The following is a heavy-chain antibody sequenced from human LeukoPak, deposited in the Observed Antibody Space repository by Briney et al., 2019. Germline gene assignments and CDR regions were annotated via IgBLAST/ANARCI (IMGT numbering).Heavy chain of an antibody. D-gene: IGHD4-23*01. V-gene: IGHV7-4-1*02. CDR2: INTNTGNP. CDR1: GYTFTSYA. Sequence: GASVKVSCKASGYTFTSYAMNWVRQAPGQGLEWMGWINTNTGNPTYAQGFTGRFVFSLDTSVSTAYLQISSLKAEDTAVYYCARDVPTVDLRDGVFWFDPWGQGTLVTVSS. J-gene: IGHJ5*02. CDR3: ARDVPTVDLRDGVFWFDP.